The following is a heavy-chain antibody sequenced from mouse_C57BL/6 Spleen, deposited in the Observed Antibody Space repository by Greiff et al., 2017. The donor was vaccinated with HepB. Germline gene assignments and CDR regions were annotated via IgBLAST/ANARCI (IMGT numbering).Heavy chain of an antibody. D-gene: IGHD1-1*01. CDR3: ASPSYYGSSSWFAY. V-gene: IGHV5-17*01. CDR1: GFTFSDYG. Sequence: EVKLMESGGGLVKPGGSLKLSCAASGFTFSDYGMHWVRQAPEKGLEWVAYISSGSSTIYYADTVKGRFTISRDNAKNTLFLQMTSLRSEDTAMYYCASPSYYGSSSWFAYWGQGTLVTVSA. J-gene: IGHJ3*01. CDR2: ISSGSSTI.